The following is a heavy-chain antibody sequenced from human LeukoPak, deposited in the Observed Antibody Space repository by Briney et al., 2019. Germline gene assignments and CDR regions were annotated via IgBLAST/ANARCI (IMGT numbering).Heavy chain of an antibody. J-gene: IGHJ4*02. V-gene: IGHV3-74*01. CDR3: TRVKSDCSGGACANYFDY. D-gene: IGHD2-15*01. CDR1: GFTFSTYW. CDR2: VNSDGSST. Sequence: SGGSLRLSCAASGFTFSTYWMHWVRQAPGKGLVWVSRVNSDGSSTIYADSVKDRFTISRDNPKNTLYLQMNSLRAEDTAVYYCTRVKSDCSGGACANYFDYWGQGTLVIVSS.